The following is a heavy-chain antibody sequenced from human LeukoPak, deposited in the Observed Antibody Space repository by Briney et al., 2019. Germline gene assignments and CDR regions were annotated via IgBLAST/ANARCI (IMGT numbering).Heavy chain of an antibody. J-gene: IGHJ6*02. CDR1: GYTFTSYG. D-gene: IGHD5-18*01. CDR3: ARVPGGGYNYGSYYYGMDV. V-gene: IGHV1-18*01. CDR2: ISAYNGNT. Sequence: ASVKVSCKASGYTFTSYGISWVRQAPGQGIEWMGWISAYNGNTNYAQKLQGRVTMTTDTSTSTAYMELRSLRSDDTAVYYCARVPGGGYNYGSYYYGMDVWGQGTTVTVSS.